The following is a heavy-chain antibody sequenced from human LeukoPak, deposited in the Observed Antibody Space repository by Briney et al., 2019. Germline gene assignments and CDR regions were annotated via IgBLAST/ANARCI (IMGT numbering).Heavy chain of an antibody. CDR3: ARGRRGHSGYEVDF. D-gene: IGHD5-12*01. J-gene: IGHJ4*02. CDR2: INPNSGDT. Sequence: GASVKVSCKASGYLFTGYCMHWVRQAPGQGLEWMGWINPNSGDTNYAQKFQGRVTMTRDTSITTAYMELSSLRSDDTAVYYCARGRRGHSGYEVDFWGQGTLVTVSS. V-gene: IGHV1-2*02. CDR1: GYLFTGYC.